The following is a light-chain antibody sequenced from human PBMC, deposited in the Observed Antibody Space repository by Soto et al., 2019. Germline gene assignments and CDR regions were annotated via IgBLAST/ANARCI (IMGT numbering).Light chain of an antibody. Sequence: EIVMTQSPATLSVSPGERATLSCRASQSVSSNLAWYQQKAGQAPRLLIYGASTRATGIPARFSGSGSGTEFTLTISSLQSEDFAVYYCQQYGSLYTFGQGTKLEIK. CDR3: QQYGSLYT. V-gene: IGKV3-15*01. CDR1: QSVSSN. J-gene: IGKJ2*01. CDR2: GAS.